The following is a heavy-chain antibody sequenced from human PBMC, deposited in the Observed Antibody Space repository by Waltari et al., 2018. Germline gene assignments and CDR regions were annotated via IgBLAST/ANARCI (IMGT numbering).Heavy chain of an antibody. CDR1: GDSVSSSYY. Sequence: QVQLQESGPGLVKPSETLSLTCTVSGDSVSSSYYWSWIRRPPGKGLEWIGYIYYSGSTNYNPSLKSRVTISVDTSKNKFSLKLNSVTAADTAVYYCARASRGSGFYYGYFDLWGRGTLVIVSS. CDR2: IYYSGST. V-gene: IGHV4-61*01. CDR3: ARASRGSGFYYGYFDL. D-gene: IGHD3-3*01. J-gene: IGHJ2*01.